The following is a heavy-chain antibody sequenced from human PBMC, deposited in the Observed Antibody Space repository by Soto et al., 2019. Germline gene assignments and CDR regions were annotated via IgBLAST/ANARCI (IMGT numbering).Heavy chain of an antibody. D-gene: IGHD3-22*01. J-gene: IGHJ4*02. CDR3: TTGGSSGYYSFDY. V-gene: IGHV3-15*01. CDR1: GFTFSNAW. CDR2: IKSKTDGGTT. Sequence: GGSLRLSCAASGFTFSNAWMSWVRQAPGKGLEWVGRIKSKTDGGTTDYAAPGKGRFTISREDSKNTLYLQMNSLKTEDTAVSYCTTGGSSGYYSFDYWGQGTLVTVSS.